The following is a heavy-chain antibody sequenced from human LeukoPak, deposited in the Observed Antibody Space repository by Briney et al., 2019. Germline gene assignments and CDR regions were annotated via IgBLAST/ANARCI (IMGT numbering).Heavy chain of an antibody. J-gene: IGHJ4*02. V-gene: IGHV4-59*01. D-gene: IGHD4-17*01. CDR2: IYYSGST. CDR3: ARVAGVLYGDYVSPFDY. CDR1: GGSISSYY. Sequence: SETLSLTCTVSGGSISSYYWSWIRQPPGKGLEWIGYIYYSGSTNYNPSLKSRVTTSVDTSKNQFSLKLSSVTAADTAVYYCARVAGVLYGDYVSPFDYWGQGILVTVSS.